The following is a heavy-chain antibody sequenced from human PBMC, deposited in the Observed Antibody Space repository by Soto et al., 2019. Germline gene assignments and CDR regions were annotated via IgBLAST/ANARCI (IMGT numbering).Heavy chain of an antibody. CDR2: ISYDGSNK. CDR1: GFTFSSYG. Sequence: QVQLVESGGGVVQPGRSLRLSCAASGFTFSSYGMHWVRQAPGKGLEWVAVISYDGSNKYYADSVQGRFTISRDNSKNTLYLQMNSLRAEDTAVYYCAKRWLVLPDYWGQGTLVTVSS. J-gene: IGHJ4*02. V-gene: IGHV3-30*18. D-gene: IGHD6-19*01. CDR3: AKRWLVLPDY.